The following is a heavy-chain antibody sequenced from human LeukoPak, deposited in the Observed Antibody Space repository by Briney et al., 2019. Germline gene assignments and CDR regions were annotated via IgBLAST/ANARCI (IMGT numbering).Heavy chain of an antibody. CDR1: GFTFSSYA. CDR3: ARLVGATRALDY. CDR2: ISGSGGST. J-gene: IGHJ4*02. V-gene: IGHV3-23*01. D-gene: IGHD1-26*01. Sequence: GGSLRLSCAASGFTFSSYAMSWVRQAPGKGLEWVSAISGSGGSTYYADSVKGRFTISRDNSKNTLYLQMNSLRAEDTAVYYCARLVGATRALDYWGQGTLVTVSS.